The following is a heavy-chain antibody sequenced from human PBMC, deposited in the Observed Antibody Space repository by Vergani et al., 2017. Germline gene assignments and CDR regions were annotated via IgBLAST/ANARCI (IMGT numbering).Heavy chain of an antibody. CDR3: AIQSGSGSYTIDY. V-gene: IGHV3-23*01. J-gene: IGHJ4*02. D-gene: IGHD1-26*01. Sequence: EVQLLESGGGLVQPGGSLRLSCAASGFTFSSYAMSWVRQAPGKGLEWVSAISGSGGSTYYADSVKCRFTISRDNSKNTLYLQMNSLRAEDTAVYYCAIQSGSGSYTIDYWGQGTLVTVSS. CDR2: ISGSGGST. CDR1: GFTFSSYA.